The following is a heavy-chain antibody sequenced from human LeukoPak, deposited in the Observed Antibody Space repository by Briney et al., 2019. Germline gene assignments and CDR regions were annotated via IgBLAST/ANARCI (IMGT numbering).Heavy chain of an antibody. CDR3: ARDGNFWSGYSHMDV. Sequence: GGSLRLSCAASGFTFSDYYMSWIRQAPGKGLEWVSYISSSGSTIYYADSVKGRFTISRDNAKNSLYLRMNSLRAEDTAVYYCARDGNFWSGYSHMDVWGKGTTVTVSS. V-gene: IGHV3-11*01. D-gene: IGHD3-3*01. CDR2: ISSSGSTI. J-gene: IGHJ6*03. CDR1: GFTFSDYY.